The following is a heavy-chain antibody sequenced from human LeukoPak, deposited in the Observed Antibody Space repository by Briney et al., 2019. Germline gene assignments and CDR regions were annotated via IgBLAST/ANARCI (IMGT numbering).Heavy chain of an antibody. CDR2: ITGSGTST. V-gene: IGHV3-23*01. D-gene: IGHD5-18*01. J-gene: IGHJ4*02. CDR3: AKGGYSYGYLVN. CDR1: GFTFSSYT. Sequence: GGSLRLSCAASGFTFSSYTMSWVRQAPGKGLEWVSVITGSGTSTNYADSVKGRFTISRDNSKNTLYLQMNSLRAEDTAVYYCAKGGYSYGYLVNWGQGTLVTVSS.